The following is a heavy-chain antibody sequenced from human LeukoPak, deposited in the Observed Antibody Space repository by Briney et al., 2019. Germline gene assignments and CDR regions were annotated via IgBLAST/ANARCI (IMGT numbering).Heavy chain of an antibody. Sequence: VASVKVSCKASGGTFSSYAISWVRQAPGQGLEWMGGIIPIFGTANYAQKFQGRVTITADESTSTAYMELSSLRSEDTAVYYCAGVRGVILGRMGFDYWGQGTLVTVSS. CDR1: GGTFSSYA. CDR2: IIPIFGTA. D-gene: IGHD3-10*01. V-gene: IGHV1-69*13. CDR3: AGVRGVILGRMGFDY. J-gene: IGHJ4*02.